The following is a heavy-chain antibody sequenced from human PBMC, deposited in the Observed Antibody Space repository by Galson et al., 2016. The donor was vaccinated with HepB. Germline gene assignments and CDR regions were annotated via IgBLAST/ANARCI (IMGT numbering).Heavy chain of an antibody. J-gene: IGHJ4*02. V-gene: IGHV1-18*04. CDR2: ISVDIGNT. D-gene: IGHD2-15*01. Sequence: SVKVSCKASGYTFINYGISWVRQAPGQGLEWMGWISVDIGNTNYAQKLQDRVTMTTDTSTSTAYMELRSLRSDDTAVYYCGRESLYCSGGNCYSPLGDYWGQGTLVTVSS. CDR3: GRESLYCSGGNCYSPLGDY. CDR1: GYTFINYG.